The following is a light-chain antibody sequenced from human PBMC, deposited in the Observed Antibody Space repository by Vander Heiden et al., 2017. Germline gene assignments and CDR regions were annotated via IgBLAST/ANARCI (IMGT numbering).Light chain of an antibody. CDR3: QQYYSTPRT. V-gene: IGKV4-1*01. CDR1: QSVLYSSNNKNY. Sequence: DILMTQSPHSLSVSLGERATINCKSSQSVLYSSNNKNYLAWYQQKPGQPPKLLIYWASTRESGVPDRFSGSGSGTDFTLTISSLQAEDVAVYYCQQYYSTPRTFGQGTKVEIK. CDR2: WAS. J-gene: IGKJ1*01.